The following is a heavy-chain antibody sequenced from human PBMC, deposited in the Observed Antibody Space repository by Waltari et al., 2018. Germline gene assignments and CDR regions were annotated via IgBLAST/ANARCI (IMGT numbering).Heavy chain of an antibody. J-gene: IGHJ6*03. Sequence: QVQLVQSGAEVKKPGSSVKVSCKASGGTFSSYAISWVRQAPGQGLEWMGGIIPIFGTANYAQKFQGRVTITADESTSTAYMELSSLRSEDTAVYYCARDSHDYVWGSYNYYYYYMDVWGKGTTVTVSS. CDR3: ARDSHDYVWGSYNYYYYYMDV. CDR1: GGTFSSYA. V-gene: IGHV1-69*01. D-gene: IGHD3-16*01. CDR2: IIPIFGTA.